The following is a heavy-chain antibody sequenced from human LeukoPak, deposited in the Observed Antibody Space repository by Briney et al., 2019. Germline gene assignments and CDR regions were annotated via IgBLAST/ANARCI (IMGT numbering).Heavy chain of an antibody. V-gene: IGHV4-38-2*01. D-gene: IGHD5-18*01. CDR2: IYHSGST. CDR1: GYSISSGYY. J-gene: IGHJ4*02. Sequence: SETLSLTCAVSGYSISSGYYWGWIRQPPGKGLEWIGSIYHSGSTYYNPSLKSRVTISVDTSKNQFSLKLSSVTAADTAVYYCARHPYTAMAHFDYWGQGTLVIVSS. CDR3: ARHPYTAMAHFDY.